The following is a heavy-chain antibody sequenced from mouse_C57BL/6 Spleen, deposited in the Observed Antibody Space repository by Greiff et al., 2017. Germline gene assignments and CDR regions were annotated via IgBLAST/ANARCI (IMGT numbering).Heavy chain of an antibody. CDR2: INPGSGGT. J-gene: IGHJ4*01. Sequence: QVQLKQSGAELVRPRTSVKVSCKASGYAFTNYLIEWVKQRPGQGLEWIGVINPGSGGTNYNEKFKGKATLTADKSSSTAYMQLSSLTSEDSAVYFCARCDGYFYYAMDYWGQGTSVTVSS. V-gene: IGHV1-54*01. CDR3: ARCDGYFYYAMDY. CDR1: GYAFTNYL. D-gene: IGHD2-3*01.